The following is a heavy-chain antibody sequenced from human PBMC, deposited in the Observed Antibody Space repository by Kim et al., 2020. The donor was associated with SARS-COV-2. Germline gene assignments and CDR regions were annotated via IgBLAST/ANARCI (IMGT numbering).Heavy chain of an antibody. CDR2: LSYTGNT. CDR3: AREAIFGVAPYRMDV. V-gene: IGHV4-30-4*01. Sequence: SETLSLTCTVSGGSVSSGDYSWDWIRQPPGKGLEWIGCLSYTGNTYYNPSLKSRVTMSVDKSRNQFSLKLNSVTAANTAEYYCAREAIFGVAPYRMDVWGQGTTVTVSS. J-gene: IGHJ6*02. CDR1: GGSVSSGDYS. D-gene: IGHD3-3*02.